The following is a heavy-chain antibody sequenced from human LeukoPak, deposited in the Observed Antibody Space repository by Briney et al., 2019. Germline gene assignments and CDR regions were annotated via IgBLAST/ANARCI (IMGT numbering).Heavy chain of an antibody. CDR1: GFTFSSYA. CDR2: ISGSGGST. J-gene: IGHJ4*02. Sequence: PGGSLRLSCAASGFTFSSYAMSWVRQAPGKGLEWVSAISGSGGSTYYADSVKGRFTISRDNSKNTLYLQMNSLRAEDTAVYYCAPRGVGAAAAILDYWGRGTLVTVSS. V-gene: IGHV3-23*01. D-gene: IGHD6-13*01. CDR3: APRGVGAAAAILDY.